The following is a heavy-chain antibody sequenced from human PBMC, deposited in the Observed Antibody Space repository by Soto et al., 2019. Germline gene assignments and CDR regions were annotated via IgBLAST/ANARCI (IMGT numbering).Heavy chain of an antibody. CDR1: GGSISIGDYY. CDR3: ASLKLGYSTFDP. J-gene: IGHJ5*02. V-gene: IGHV4-30-4*02. CDR2: IYYSGST. Sequence: PSDTLSLTCTVSGGSISIGDYYWSWILHPPGKGLEWIGYIYYSGSTYYNPSLKSRVTISVDTSKNQFSLKLSSVTAADTAVYYCASLKLGYSTFDPWGQGTLVTVSS. D-gene: IGHD5-18*01.